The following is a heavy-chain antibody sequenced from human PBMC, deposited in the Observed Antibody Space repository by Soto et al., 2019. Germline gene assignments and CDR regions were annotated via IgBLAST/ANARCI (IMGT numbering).Heavy chain of an antibody. CDR1: GGTFSSYA. Sequence: QVQLVQSGAEVKKHGSSVKVSCKASGGTFSSYAISWVRQAPGQGLEWMGGIIPIFGTPNYAQKFQGRVTITADESTSTVYMELSSLRSEDTAVYYCARAFDYDDYESWYFDLWGRGTLGTVSS. CDR3: ARAFDYDDYESWYFDL. CDR2: IIPIFGTP. J-gene: IGHJ2*01. V-gene: IGHV1-69*12. D-gene: IGHD4-17*01.